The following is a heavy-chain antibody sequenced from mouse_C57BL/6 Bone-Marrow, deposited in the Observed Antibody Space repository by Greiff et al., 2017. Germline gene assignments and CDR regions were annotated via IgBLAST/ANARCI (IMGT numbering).Heavy chain of an antibody. D-gene: IGHD1-1*01. J-gene: IGHJ2*01. CDR3: ARGITTVVATFDY. CDR2: IDPSDSAT. Sequence: QVHVKQPGAELVRPGSSVKLSCKASGYTFTSYWMHWVKQRPIQGLEWIGNIDPSDSATHYNQKFKDKATLTVYKSSSTAYMQLSSLTSEDSAVYYCARGITTVVATFDYWGQGTTLTVSS. V-gene: IGHV1-52*01. CDR1: GYTFTSYW.